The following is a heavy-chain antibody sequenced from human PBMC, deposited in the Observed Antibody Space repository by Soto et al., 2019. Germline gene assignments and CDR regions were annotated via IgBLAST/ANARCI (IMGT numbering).Heavy chain of an antibody. Sequence: QVQLQESGPGLVKPSGTLSLTCAVSGGSISSSNWWSWVRQPPGKGLEWIGEIYHSGSTNYNPSLKSRVTIXVXQXXNQFSLTLSSVTAADTAVYYCARAAMGGSSWPFDYWGQGTLVTVSS. CDR1: GGSISSSNW. D-gene: IGHD6-13*01. CDR3: ARAAMGGSSWPFDY. CDR2: IYHSGST. J-gene: IGHJ4*02. V-gene: IGHV4-4*02.